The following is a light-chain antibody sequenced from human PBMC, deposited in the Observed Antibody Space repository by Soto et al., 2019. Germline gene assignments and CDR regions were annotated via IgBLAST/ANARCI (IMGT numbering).Light chain of an antibody. Sequence: QSVLTQPPSASGSPGQSVTISCTGTRSDVGGYNYVSWYQQHPGKAPKLMIYEVSKRPSGVPDRFSGSTSGNTASLPVSGLQAEDEADYYCSSYGASNNFNVFGTGTKITVL. CDR1: RSDVGGYNY. J-gene: IGLJ1*01. CDR2: EVS. V-gene: IGLV2-8*01. CDR3: SSYGASNNFNV.